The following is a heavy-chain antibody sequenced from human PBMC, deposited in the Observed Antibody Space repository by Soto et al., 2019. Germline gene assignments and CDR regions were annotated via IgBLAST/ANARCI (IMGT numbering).Heavy chain of an antibody. CDR3: AKEPPLYGDAYNPPFDY. D-gene: IGHD1-1*01. Sequence: PVWSPRLCCAASGLSFNTCAVNLFRQAPGKGLEWVSSISGTGGSTYHADSVKGRFTISRDNSKKTMFLQMNSLRAEDTAVYYCAKEPPLYGDAYNPPFDYWGRGTLVTVSS. V-gene: IGHV3-23*01. CDR2: ISGTGGST. CDR1: GLSFNTCA. J-gene: IGHJ4*02.